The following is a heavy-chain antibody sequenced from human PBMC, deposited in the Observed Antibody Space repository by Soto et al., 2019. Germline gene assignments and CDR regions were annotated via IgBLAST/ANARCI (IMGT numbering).Heavy chain of an antibody. J-gene: IGHJ6*02. CDR3: AIDLGRWQLELRGYYYYGMDV. CDR2: IIPIFGTA. Sequence: SVKVSCKASGGTFSSYAISWVRQAPGQGLEWMGGIIPIFGTANYAQKFQGRVTITADESTSTAYMELSSLRSEDTAVCYCAIDLGRWQLELRGYYYYGMDVWGQGTTVTVSS. D-gene: IGHD1-7*01. CDR1: GGTFSSYA. V-gene: IGHV1-69*13.